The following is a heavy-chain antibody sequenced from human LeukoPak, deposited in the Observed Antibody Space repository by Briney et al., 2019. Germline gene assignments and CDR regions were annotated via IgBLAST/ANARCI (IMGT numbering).Heavy chain of an antibody. CDR1: GFTFSDYY. V-gene: IGHV3-11*04. CDR2: ISSSGSTI. J-gene: IGHJ4*02. CDR3: AGGLDYYDSSGAGDY. D-gene: IGHD3-22*01. Sequence: GGSLRLSCAASGFTFSDYYMSWIRQAPGKGLEWVSYISSSGSTIYYADSVKGRFTISRDNAKNSLYLQMNSLRAEDTAVYYCAGGLDYYDSSGAGDYWGQGTLVTVSS.